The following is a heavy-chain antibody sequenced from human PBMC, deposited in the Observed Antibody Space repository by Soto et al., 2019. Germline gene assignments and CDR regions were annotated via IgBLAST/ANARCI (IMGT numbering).Heavy chain of an antibody. CDR2: IYSGGST. CDR1: GFTVSSNY. D-gene: IGHD6-13*01. J-gene: IGHJ6*02. V-gene: IGHV3-53*04. CDR3: ARDLRRVAASGGYGMDV. Sequence: GGSLRLSCAASGFTVSSNYMSWVRQAPGKGLEWVSVIYSGGSTYYADSVKGRFTISRHNSKNTVYLQMNSLRAEDTAVYYCARDLRRVAASGGYGMDVWGQGTTVTVSS.